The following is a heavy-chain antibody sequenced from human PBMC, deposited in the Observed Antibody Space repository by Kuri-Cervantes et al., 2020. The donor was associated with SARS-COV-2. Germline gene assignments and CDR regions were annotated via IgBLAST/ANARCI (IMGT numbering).Heavy chain of an antibody. V-gene: IGHV3-48*03. CDR3: AIEIGYCSSTGCYKYFQH. CDR2: ISSSGSTI. D-gene: IGHD2-2*02. J-gene: IGHJ1*01. Sequence: GGSLRLSCAASGFTFSSYEMNWVRQAPGKGLEWVSYISSSGSTIYYADSVKGRFTISRDNAKNSLYLQMNSLRAEDTALYYCAIEIGYCSSTGCYKYFQHWGQGTLVTVSS. CDR1: GFTFSSYE.